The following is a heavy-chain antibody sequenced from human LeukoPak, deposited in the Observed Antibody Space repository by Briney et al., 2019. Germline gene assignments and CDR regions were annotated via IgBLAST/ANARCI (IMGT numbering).Heavy chain of an antibody. CDR3: ARALSDYYDSSGYHWYYGMDV. D-gene: IGHD3-22*01. CDR1: GYSFTSYW. V-gene: IGHV5-10-1*01. J-gene: IGHJ6*02. Sequence: GESLKISCKGSGYSFTSYWISWVRQMPGKGLEWMGRIDPSDSYTNYSPSFQGLVTISADKSISTAYLQWSSLRASDTAMYYCARALSDYYDSSGYHWYYGMDVWGQGTTVTVSS. CDR2: IDPSDSYT.